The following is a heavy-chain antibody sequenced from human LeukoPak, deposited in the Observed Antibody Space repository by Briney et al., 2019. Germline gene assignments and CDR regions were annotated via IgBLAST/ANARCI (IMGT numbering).Heavy chain of an antibody. D-gene: IGHD3-22*01. CDR2: IYYSGST. J-gene: IGHJ1*01. CDR1: GGSISSYY. Sequence: SETLSLTCTASGGSISSYYWSWIRQPPGKGLEWIGYIYYSGSTNYNPSLKSRVTISVDTSKNQFSLKLSSVTAADTAVYYCARSYYYDSSGYLFWGQGTLVTVSS. CDR3: ARSYYYDSSGYLF. V-gene: IGHV4-59*01.